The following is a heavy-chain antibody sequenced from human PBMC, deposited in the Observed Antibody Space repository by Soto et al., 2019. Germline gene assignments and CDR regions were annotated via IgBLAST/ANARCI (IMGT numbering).Heavy chain of an antibody. J-gene: IGHJ6*02. Sequence: GGSLRLSCAASGFAFSDSYMSWIRQAPGKGLEWISYITFSGNTVYYADSLKGRFTISRDNAKNSLYLQMNRLRAEDTAVYYCARVSWREKYGMDVWGQGTTVTVSS. CDR2: ITFSGNTV. CDR3: ARVSWREKYGMDV. V-gene: IGHV3-11*01. CDR1: GFAFSDSY.